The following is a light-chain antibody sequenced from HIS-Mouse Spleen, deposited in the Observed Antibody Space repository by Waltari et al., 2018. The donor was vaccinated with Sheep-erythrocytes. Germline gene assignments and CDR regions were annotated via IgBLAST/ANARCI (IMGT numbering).Light chain of an antibody. J-gene: IGLJ2*01. CDR2: DVS. Sequence: QSALTQPRSVSGSPGQSVTISFTGTSSDVGGYNYVSWYQQHPGKAPKLMIYDVSKRRSGVPDRFSGSKSGNTASLTISGLQAEDEADYYCQSYDSSLSGYVVFGGGTKLTVL. V-gene: IGLV2-11*01. CDR3: QSYDSSLSGYVV. CDR1: SSDVGGYNY.